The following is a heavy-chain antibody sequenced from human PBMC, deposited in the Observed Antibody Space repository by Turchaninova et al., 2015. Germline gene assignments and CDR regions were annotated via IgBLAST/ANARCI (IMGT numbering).Heavy chain of an antibody. CDR1: GDAMSIRNYY. CDR2: ISYSGST. J-gene: IGHJ3*02. D-gene: IGHD2-21*01. V-gene: IGHV4-39*07. CDR3: ARDLAYCGGECADAFDI. Sequence: QLQLQASGPGLVKPSETLYLTCIVPGDAMSIRNYYGACLRQPPGQALEWIGSISYSGSTYYNPSLKRRVTISVDTSKNQFSLKLNSVTAADTAMYYCARDLAYCGGECADAFDIWGQGTMVTV.